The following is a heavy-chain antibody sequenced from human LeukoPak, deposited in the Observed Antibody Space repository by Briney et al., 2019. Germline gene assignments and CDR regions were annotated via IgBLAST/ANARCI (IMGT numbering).Heavy chain of an antibody. V-gene: IGHV3-74*01. D-gene: IGHD2-2*01. CDR2: ILSDASST. CDR1: GFTFSDYW. CDR3: ARVRITRANWFDP. J-gene: IGHJ5*02. Sequence: GGSLRLSCAASGFTFSDYWMLWVRQAPGKGLVWVSRILSDASSTSYADSVKGRFTISRDIAKNTLYLQMNSLRDEDTAVYYCARVRITRANWFDPWGQGTLVTVSS.